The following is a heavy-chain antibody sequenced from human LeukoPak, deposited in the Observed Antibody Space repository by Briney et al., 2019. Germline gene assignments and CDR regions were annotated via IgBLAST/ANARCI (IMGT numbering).Heavy chain of an antibody. CDR2: IAPKSGGT. CDR3: ARDILKVGSTWGPPHY. V-gene: IGHV1-2*02. J-gene: IGHJ4*02. Sequence: ASVKVSCKASGYTFTGYYMHWVRQAPGQGLEWMGWIAPKSGGTNYAKRFQGRVTMTRDTSISTAYMELSRLRSDDTAVYYCARDILKVGSTWGPPHYWGQGTLVTVSS. CDR1: GYTFTGYY. D-gene: IGHD6-13*01.